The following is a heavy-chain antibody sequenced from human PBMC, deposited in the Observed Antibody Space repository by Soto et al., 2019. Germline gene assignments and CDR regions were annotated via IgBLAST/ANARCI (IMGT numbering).Heavy chain of an antibody. D-gene: IGHD3-10*01. CDR1: GYTFTGYF. J-gene: IGHJ5*02. CDR2: INPNSGAT. Sequence: ASVKVSCKXSGYTFTGYFIHWVRQAPGQGLEWMAYINPNSGATKYAQKFQGRVTLTRDTSINTAYMEMSMLTSDDTAVYYCARGGGTVLAPLPWGQGTLVTVSS. CDR3: ARGGGTVLAPLP. V-gene: IGHV1-2*02.